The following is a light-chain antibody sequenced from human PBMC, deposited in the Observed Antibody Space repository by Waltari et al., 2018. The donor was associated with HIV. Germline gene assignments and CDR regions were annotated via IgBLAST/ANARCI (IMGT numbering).Light chain of an antibody. CDR3: SAWDRSLSVVV. V-gene: IGLV10-54*04. J-gene: IGLJ2*01. Sequence: QAGLTQSPSVSKGLRQTATLTCTGNSNNVGNQGATWRQQHKGHPPKLLSYSNNNRPSGVSEGFSASRSGNTASLTITGLQPEDEADYFCSAWDRSLSVVVFGGGTTLTVL. CDR2: SNN. CDR1: SNNVGNQG.